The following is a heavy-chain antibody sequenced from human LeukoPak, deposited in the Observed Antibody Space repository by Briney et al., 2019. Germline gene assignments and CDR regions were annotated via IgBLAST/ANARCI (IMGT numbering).Heavy chain of an antibody. Sequence: GGSLTLACAASGFTFSSYGMHWVRQAPGKGLEWVAVISYDGSNKYYADSVKGRFTISRDKSKNTLYLQMNSLRAEDTAVYYCAKDGPSTSNYGMDVWGKGTTVTVSS. V-gene: IGHV3-30*18. CDR3: AKDGPSTSNYGMDV. CDR2: ISYDGSNK. J-gene: IGHJ6*04. CDR1: GFTFSSYG. D-gene: IGHD2-2*01.